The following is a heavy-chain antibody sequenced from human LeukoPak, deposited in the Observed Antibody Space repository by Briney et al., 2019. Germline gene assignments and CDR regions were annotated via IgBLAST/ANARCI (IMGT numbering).Heavy chain of an antibody. V-gene: IGHV5-51*01. D-gene: IGHD2-2*01. CDR2: ISPGDSDT. CDR1: GYIFTSYW. Sequence: KHGESLKISCKGSGYIFTSYWIGWVRQMPGKGLEWMGIISPGDSDTRYSPSFQGHVTISADKSISTAYLQWRSLKASDTAMYYCARAPRDTSCWSGAFDIWGQGTMVTVSS. J-gene: IGHJ3*02. CDR3: ARAPRDTSCWSGAFDI.